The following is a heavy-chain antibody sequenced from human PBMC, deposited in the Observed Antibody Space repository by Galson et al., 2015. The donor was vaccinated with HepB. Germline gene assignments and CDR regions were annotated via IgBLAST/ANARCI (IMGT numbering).Heavy chain of an antibody. J-gene: IGHJ4*02. CDR1: GFIFSNYG. V-gene: IGHV3-33*01. Sequence: SLRLSCAASGFIFSNYGMHWVRQAPGKGLEWVAVIWFDGSNKYYADSVKGRFTISRDNSKNTLSLQMNSLRAEDTAMYYCARDGSTPYYFDSWGRGTLVTVSS. CDR2: IWFDGSNK. CDR3: ARDGSTPYYFDS.